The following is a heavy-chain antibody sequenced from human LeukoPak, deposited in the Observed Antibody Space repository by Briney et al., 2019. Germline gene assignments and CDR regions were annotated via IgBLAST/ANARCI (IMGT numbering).Heavy chain of an antibody. V-gene: IGHV3-48*04. D-gene: IGHD3-22*01. Sequence: GGSLRLSCAASGFTFSSYSMNWVRQAPGKGLEWVSYISSSSSTIYYADSVKGRFTISRDNAKNSLYLQMNSLRAEDTAVYYCAREAAYYYDSSGFYFDCWGQGTLVTVSS. CDR1: GFTFSSYS. CDR3: AREAAYYYDSSGFYFDC. CDR2: ISSSSSTI. J-gene: IGHJ4*02.